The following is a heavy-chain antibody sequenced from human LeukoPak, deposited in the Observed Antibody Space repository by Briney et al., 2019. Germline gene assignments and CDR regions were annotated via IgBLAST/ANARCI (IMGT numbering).Heavy chain of an antibody. CDR1: GFTFSRFA. J-gene: IGHJ3*02. CDR3: ARAKRNGFDI. V-gene: IGHV3-23*01. CDR2: ISGSGGST. Sequence: GGSLRLSCAVSGFTFSRFAMSWVRQAPGKGLEWVSAISGSGGSTYYADSVKGRFTISRDNSKNTLYLQMNSLRAEDTAVYYCARAKRNGFDIWGQGTMVTVSS.